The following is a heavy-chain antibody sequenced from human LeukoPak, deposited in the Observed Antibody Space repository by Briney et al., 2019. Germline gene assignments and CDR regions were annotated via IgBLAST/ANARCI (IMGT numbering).Heavy chain of an antibody. Sequence: GGSLRLSCAASGFTFSSYGMSWVRQAPGKGLEWVSAISGSGGSTYYADSVKGRFTISRDSSKNTLYLQMNSLRAEDTAVYYCAKDGVVPAAGFDYWGQGTLVTVSS. CDR2: ISGSGGST. CDR3: AKDGVVPAAGFDY. CDR1: GFTFSSYG. J-gene: IGHJ4*02. V-gene: IGHV3-23*01. D-gene: IGHD2-2*01.